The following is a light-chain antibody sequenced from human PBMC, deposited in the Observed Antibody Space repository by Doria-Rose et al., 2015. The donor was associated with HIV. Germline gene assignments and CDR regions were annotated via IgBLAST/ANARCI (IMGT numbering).Light chain of an antibody. Sequence: TGTSSDVGNYNSVAWYQQHPGKAPKLMIYDVTKRPSRVPDRFSGSKSGNTASLTISGLQAEDEADYYCCSYAGSYTNVFGTGTKVTVL. J-gene: IGLJ1*01. CDR3: CSYAGSYTNV. CDR1: SSDVGNYNS. CDR2: DVT. V-gene: IGLV2-11*01.